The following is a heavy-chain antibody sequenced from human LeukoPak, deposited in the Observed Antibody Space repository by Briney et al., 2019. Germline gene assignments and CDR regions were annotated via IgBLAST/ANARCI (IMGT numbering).Heavy chain of an antibody. Sequence: SETLPLTCAVYGGSFSGYYWSCIRQPPGKGLEWIGEINHSGSTNYNPSLKSRVTISVDTSKNQFSLKLSSVTAADTAVYYCASGSYNYFDYWGQGTLVTVSS. J-gene: IGHJ4*02. CDR2: INHSGST. CDR1: GGSFSGYY. V-gene: IGHV4-34*01. D-gene: IGHD1-26*01. CDR3: ASGSYNYFDY.